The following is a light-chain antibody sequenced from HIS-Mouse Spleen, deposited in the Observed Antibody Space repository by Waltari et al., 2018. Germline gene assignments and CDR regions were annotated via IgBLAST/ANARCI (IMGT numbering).Light chain of an antibody. CDR2: EDS. V-gene: IGLV3-10*01. Sequence: SYELTQPPSVSVSPGQTARITCPGDALPQKYPYWYQQKSGQAPVLAIYEDSKRPSGIPERFSGSSSGTMATLTISGAQVEDEADYYCYSTDSSGNHRVFGGGTKLTVL. CDR3: YSTDSSGNHRV. CDR1: ALPQKY. J-gene: IGLJ2*01.